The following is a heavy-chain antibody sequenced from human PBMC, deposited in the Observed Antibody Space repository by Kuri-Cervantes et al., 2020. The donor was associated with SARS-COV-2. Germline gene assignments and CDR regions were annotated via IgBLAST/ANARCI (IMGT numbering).Heavy chain of an antibody. J-gene: IGHJ4*02. D-gene: IGHD3-3*01. CDR2: VRGKANNYAT. Sequence: GGSLRLSCEVSGFLFSASAIHWVRQASGKGLEWVGRVRGKANNYATAYAASVKGRFTISRDDSKNTAFLQMNSLKTEDTAVYYCTRDDFWSGYFGYWGQGTLVTVSS. V-gene: IGHV3-73*01. CDR3: TRDDFWSGYFGY. CDR1: GFLFSASA.